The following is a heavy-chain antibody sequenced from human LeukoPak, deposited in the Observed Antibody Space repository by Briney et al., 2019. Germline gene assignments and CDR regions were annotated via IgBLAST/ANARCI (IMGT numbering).Heavy chain of an antibody. D-gene: IGHD6-6*01. CDR1: GFTFSSYA. Sequence: PGGSLRLSCAASGFTFSSYAMHWVRQAPGKGLEYVSAISSNGGSTYYANSVKGRFTISGDNSKNTLYLQMGSLRAEDMAVYYCARDSQLEYIAPAQYYFDYWGQGTLVTVSS. V-gene: IGHV3-64*01. CDR3: ARDSQLEYIAPAQYYFDY. CDR2: ISSNGGST. J-gene: IGHJ4*02.